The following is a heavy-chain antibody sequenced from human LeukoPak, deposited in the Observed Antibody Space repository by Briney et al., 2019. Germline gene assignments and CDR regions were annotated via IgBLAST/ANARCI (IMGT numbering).Heavy chain of an antibody. Sequence: GGSPRLSCAASGFTFSSYGMHWVRQAPGKRLEWVGFIRSKAYGGTTEYAASVKGRFTISRDDSKSIAYLQMNSLKTEDTAVYYCMLGTYYDFWSGYLIGAGDAFDIWGQGTMVTVSS. CDR1: GFTFSSYG. V-gene: IGHV3-49*04. CDR3: MLGTYYDFWSGYLIGAGDAFDI. D-gene: IGHD3-3*01. J-gene: IGHJ3*02. CDR2: IRSKAYGGTT.